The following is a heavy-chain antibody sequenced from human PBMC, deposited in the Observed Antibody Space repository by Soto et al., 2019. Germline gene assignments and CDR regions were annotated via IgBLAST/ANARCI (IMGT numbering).Heavy chain of an antibody. V-gene: IGHV3-23*01. J-gene: IGHJ4*02. CDR2: VSGSGGGT. Sequence: EVQLLESGGGLVQPGGSLTLSCAASGFTFNTYGKTWVRQAPGKGLEWVSTVSGSGGGTYYADSVKGRFTISRVNSKNTMYLQMSNLRAEDTAVYFCARIGPYCGGDCYPDFDFWGLGTPVTVSS. CDR3: ARIGPYCGGDCYPDFDF. CDR1: GFTFNTYG. D-gene: IGHD2-21*02.